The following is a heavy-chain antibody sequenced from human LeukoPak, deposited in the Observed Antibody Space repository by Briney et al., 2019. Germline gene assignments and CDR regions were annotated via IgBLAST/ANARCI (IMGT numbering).Heavy chain of an antibody. J-gene: IGHJ6*02. CDR2: INTNTGNP. V-gene: IGHV7-4-1*02. D-gene: IGHD1-26*01. Sequence: GASVKVSCKASGYTFTSYAMNWVRQAPGQGLEWMGWINTNTGNPTYAQGFTGRFVFSLDTSVSTAYLQISSLKAEDTAVYYCARGGAMGGYYYYYGMDVWGQGATVTVSS. CDR3: ARGGAMGGYYYYYGMDV. CDR1: GYTFTSYA.